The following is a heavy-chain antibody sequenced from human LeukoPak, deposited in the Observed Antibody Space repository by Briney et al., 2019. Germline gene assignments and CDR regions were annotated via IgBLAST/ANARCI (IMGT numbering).Heavy chain of an antibody. D-gene: IGHD1-26*01. J-gene: IGHJ4*02. CDR2: INPNSGDT. Sequence: EASVKLSCKASGYTFTGYYMHWVRQAPGQGLEWMGWINPNSGDTNYAQTFQGRVTMTKDTSISTAYMELSRLGSDDTAVYYCAPSGTSYSDYYYFDYWGQGTLVTVSS. CDR3: APSGTSYSDYYYFDY. V-gene: IGHV1-2*02. CDR1: GYTFTGYY.